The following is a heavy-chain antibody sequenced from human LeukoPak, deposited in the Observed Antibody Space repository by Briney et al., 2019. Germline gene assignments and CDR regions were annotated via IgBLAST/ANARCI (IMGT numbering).Heavy chain of an antibody. Sequence: PSETLSLTCNVSGGPINTYYWNWVRQPPGKGLEWIGFIYYSGNTKYNPSLSSRVTISIDTSRNHFSLRLSSVTPADTAKYYCARERLAARPGHFDYWGQGTLVAVSS. D-gene: IGHD6-6*01. V-gene: IGHV4-59*01. J-gene: IGHJ4*02. CDR2: IYYSGNT. CDR1: GGPINTYY. CDR3: ARERLAARPGHFDY.